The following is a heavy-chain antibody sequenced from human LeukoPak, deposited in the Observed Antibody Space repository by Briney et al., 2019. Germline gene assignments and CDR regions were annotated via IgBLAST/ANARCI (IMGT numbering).Heavy chain of an antibody. CDR2: INPSGGST. D-gene: IGHD3-10*01. V-gene: IGHV1-46*01. CDR1: GYTFTSYY. CDR3: ARDMEGSGSPYNWFDP. J-gene: IGHJ5*02. Sequence: ASVKVSCEASGYTFTSYYMHWVRQAPGQGLEWMGIINPSGGSTSYAQKFQGRVTMTRDTSTSTVYMELSSLRSEDTAVYYCARDMEGSGSPYNWFDPWGQGTLVTVSS.